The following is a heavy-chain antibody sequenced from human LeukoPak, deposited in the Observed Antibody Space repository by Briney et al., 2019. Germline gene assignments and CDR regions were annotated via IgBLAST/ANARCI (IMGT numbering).Heavy chain of an antibody. J-gene: IGHJ6*03. V-gene: IGHV4-34*01. CDR3: ARGGGYYFYMDV. D-gene: IGHD3-10*01. CDR1: GGSISSYY. Sequence: SETLSLTCTVSGGSISSYYWSWIRQPPGKGLEWIGEINHSGGTNYNPSLKSRVTISVDTSKNQFSLKLSSVTAADTAVYYCARGGGYYFYMDVWDKGTTVTISS. CDR2: INHSGGT.